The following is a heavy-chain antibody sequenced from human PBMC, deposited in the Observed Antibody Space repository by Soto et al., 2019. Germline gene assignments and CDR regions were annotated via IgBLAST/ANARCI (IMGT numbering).Heavy chain of an antibody. Sequence: SVKVSCKASGGTFSSYAISWVRQAPGQGLEWMGGIIPIFGTANYAQKFQGRVTITADESASTAYMELSSLRSEDTAVYYCARDSHYDFWSGYFAPYYYYYGMDVWGQGTTVTVSS. D-gene: IGHD3-3*01. V-gene: IGHV1-69*13. CDR3: ARDSHYDFWSGYFAPYYYYYGMDV. CDR2: IIPIFGTA. J-gene: IGHJ6*02. CDR1: GGTFSSYA.